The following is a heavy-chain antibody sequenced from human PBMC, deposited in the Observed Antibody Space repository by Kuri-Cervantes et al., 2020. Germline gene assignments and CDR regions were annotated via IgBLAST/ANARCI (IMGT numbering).Heavy chain of an antibody. Sequence: SQTLSLTCAVYGGSFSGYYWSWIRRPPGKGLEWIGEINHSGSTNYNPFLKSRVTISVDTSKNQFSLKLSSVTAADTAVYYCARGDYDFWSGYPSGAFDIWGQGTMVTVSS. D-gene: IGHD3-3*01. J-gene: IGHJ3*02. V-gene: IGHV4-34*01. CDR2: INHSGST. CDR3: ARGDYDFWSGYPSGAFDI. CDR1: GGSFSGYY.